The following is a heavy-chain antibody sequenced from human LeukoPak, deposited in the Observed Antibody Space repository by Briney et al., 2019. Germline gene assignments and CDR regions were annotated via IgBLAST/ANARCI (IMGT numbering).Heavy chain of an antibody. CDR3: ARGLSAFDI. V-gene: IGHV3-7*01. CDR2: IKQDGSEK. J-gene: IGHJ3*02. Sequence: GGSLRLTCAASGFTFSSYWMSWVRQAPGKGLEWVANIKQDGSEKYYVDSVKGRFTVSRDNAKNSLYLQMNSLRAEDTAVYNCARGLSAFDIWGQGTMVTVSS. CDR1: GFTFSSYW.